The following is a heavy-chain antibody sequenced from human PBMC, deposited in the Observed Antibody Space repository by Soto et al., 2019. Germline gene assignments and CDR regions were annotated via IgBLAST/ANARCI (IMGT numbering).Heavy chain of an antibody. CDR3: ARATLTFGGVIAPIYYFDY. CDR2: IIAVFGSA. J-gene: IGHJ4*02. CDR1: GGTFSSYA. D-gene: IGHD3-16*02. V-gene: IGHV1-69*12. Sequence: QVQLVQSGAEVKKPGSSVKVSCKASGGTFSSYAINWVRQAPGQGLQWMGGIIAVFGSANYAQDFQGRVTITADESTNTAYMELSSLGPEDTAVYYCARATLTFGGVIAPIYYFDYWGQGTLVTVSS.